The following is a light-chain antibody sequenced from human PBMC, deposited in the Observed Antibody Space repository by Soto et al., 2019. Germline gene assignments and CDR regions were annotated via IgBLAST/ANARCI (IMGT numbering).Light chain of an antibody. Sequence: DFQMTQSPSMLSASVGDRVTITCRASQSISTWLAWYQQKPGKAPKLLIYRASSLEIGVPSRFSGSGSGTEFTLTISSLQPDAVTTYYCQQYNSYSPWTFGQGTTVEIK. CDR3: QQYNSYSPWT. CDR2: RAS. V-gene: IGKV1-5*03. CDR1: QSISTW. J-gene: IGKJ1*01.